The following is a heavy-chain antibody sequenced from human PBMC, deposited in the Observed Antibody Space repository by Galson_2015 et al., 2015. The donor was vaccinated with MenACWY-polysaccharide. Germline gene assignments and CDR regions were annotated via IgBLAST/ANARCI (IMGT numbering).Heavy chain of an antibody. J-gene: IGHJ4*02. CDR2: ISGSGGST. CDR3: AKDRGIAVAGTFVY. CDR1: GFTFSSYA. V-gene: IGHV3-23*01. D-gene: IGHD6-19*01. Sequence: RLSCAASGFTFSSYAMSWVRQAPGKGLEWVSAISGSGGSTYYADSVKGRFTISRDNSKNTLYLQMNSLRAEDTAVYYCAKDRGIAVAGTFVYWGQGTLVTVSS.